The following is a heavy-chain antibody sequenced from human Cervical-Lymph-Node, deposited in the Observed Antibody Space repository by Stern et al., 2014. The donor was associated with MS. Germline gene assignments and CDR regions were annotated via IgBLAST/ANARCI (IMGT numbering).Heavy chain of an antibody. V-gene: IGHV4-59*01. J-gene: IGHJ5*02. Sequence: QVQLQESGPGLLRPSETLSLTCTVSGASITSYYWSWIRQPPGEGLEWIGYIYYSGTTNYNASLKGRVAISIDASKTQFSLRLGSVTAADTAVVYCARATDLWGQGTLVTVSS. CDR2: IYYSGTT. CDR1: GASITSYY. CDR3: ARATDL.